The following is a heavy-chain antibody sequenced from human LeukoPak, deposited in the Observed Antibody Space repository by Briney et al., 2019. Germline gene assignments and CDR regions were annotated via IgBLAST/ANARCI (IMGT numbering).Heavy chain of an antibody. CDR3: ARWGEIYGSGIGYFDY. J-gene: IGHJ4*02. CDR2: INSDGSST. CDR1: GFTFSNYW. D-gene: IGHD3-10*01. Sequence: GGSLRLSCAASGFTFSNYWMHWVRQAPGKGLVWVSRINSDGSSTRDADSVKGRFTISRDNAKNTLYLQMNSLRAEDTAVYYCARWGEIYGSGIGYFDYWGQGTLVTVSS. V-gene: IGHV3-74*01.